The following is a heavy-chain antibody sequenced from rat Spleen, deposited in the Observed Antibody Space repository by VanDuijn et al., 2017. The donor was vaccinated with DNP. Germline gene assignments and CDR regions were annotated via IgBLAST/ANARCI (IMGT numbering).Heavy chain of an antibody. CDR1: GFTFSNYY. CDR3: TRHDYSNYYFDY. V-gene: IGHV5-25*01. D-gene: IGHD1-8*01. CDR2: ISTGGGDT. Sequence: EVQLVESGGGLVQPGRSIKLSCAASGFTFSNYYMAWVRQAPTRGLEWVASISTGGGDTYYRDSVKGRFTIFRDNAESALYLRMDSLRSEDTATYYCTRHDYSNYYFDYWGRGVMVTVSS. J-gene: IGHJ2*01.